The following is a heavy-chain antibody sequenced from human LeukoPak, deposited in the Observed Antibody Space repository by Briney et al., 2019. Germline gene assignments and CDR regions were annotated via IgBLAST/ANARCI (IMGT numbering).Heavy chain of an antibody. J-gene: IGHJ5*02. D-gene: IGHD5-18*01. CDR2: IYYSGST. CDR3: ARHPTALVSYGFDP. CDR1: GGSFSNYY. V-gene: IGHV4-59*08. Sequence: SETLSLTCTVSGGSFSNYYWSWIRQPPGKGLEWIGYIYYSGSTNYNPSLKSRVTISVDTSKNQFSLNLSSVTAADTALYYCARHPTALVSYGFDPWGRGTLVTVSS.